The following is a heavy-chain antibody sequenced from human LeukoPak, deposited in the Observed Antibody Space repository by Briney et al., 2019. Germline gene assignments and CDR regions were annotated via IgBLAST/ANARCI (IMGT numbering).Heavy chain of an antibody. J-gene: IGHJ4*02. CDR3: ATDPRGYSYALGY. CDR2: IIPILGIA. Sequence: SVKVSCKASGGTFSSYAISWVRQAPGQGLEWMGRIIPILGIANYAQKFQGRVTMTEDTSTDTAYMELSSLRSEDTAVYYCATDPRGYSYALGYWGQGTLVTVSS. V-gene: IGHV1-69*04. D-gene: IGHD5-18*01. CDR1: GGTFSSYA.